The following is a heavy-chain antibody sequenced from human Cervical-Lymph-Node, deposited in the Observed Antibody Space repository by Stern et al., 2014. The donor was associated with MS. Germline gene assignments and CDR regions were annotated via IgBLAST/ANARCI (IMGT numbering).Heavy chain of an antibody. J-gene: IGHJ4*02. CDR2: LFSGGST. Sequence: EVQLVESGGGLVQPGGSLRLSCAASGFTVSYNYMSWVRQAPGKGLEWVSVLFSGGSTYYADSVKGLFTISRDSSKNTLYLQMNSLRVEDTAVYYCARSWEPPTLDYWGQGTLVTVSS. CDR3: ARSWEPPTLDY. V-gene: IGHV3-66*02. CDR1: GFTVSYNY. D-gene: IGHD1-26*01.